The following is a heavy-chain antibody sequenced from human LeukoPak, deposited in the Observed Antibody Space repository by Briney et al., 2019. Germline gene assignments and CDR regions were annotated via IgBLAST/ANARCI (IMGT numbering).Heavy chain of an antibody. J-gene: IGHJ1*01. CDR2: ISDSSSYK. Sequence: GGSLRLSCAASGFTFSSNSMNWVRQAPGKGLEWVSSISDSSSYKYYADSVKGRFTISRDNAKNSLYLQMNSLRTEDTAVYYCARDGTAAGTESHFQHWGQGTLVTVAS. D-gene: IGHD6-13*01. CDR1: GFTFSSNS. V-gene: IGHV3-21*01. CDR3: ARDGTAAGTESHFQH.